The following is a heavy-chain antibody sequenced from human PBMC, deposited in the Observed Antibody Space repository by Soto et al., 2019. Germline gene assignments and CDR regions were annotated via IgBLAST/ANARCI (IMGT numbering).Heavy chain of an antibody. V-gene: IGHV3-23*01. CDR1: GFSLSTYG. CDR3: AKWNGYGDH. D-gene: IGHD1-1*01. Sequence: EVQLLESGGGLVQPGGSLRLSCTASGFSLSTYGVTWVRQAPGKGLEWVSGVSGGSGTTHYADSVKGRFTITTDNSENTAYLQMNSLRVEDTAFYYCAKWNGYGDHWGQGTLVTVS. CDR2: VSGGSGTT. J-gene: IGHJ4*02.